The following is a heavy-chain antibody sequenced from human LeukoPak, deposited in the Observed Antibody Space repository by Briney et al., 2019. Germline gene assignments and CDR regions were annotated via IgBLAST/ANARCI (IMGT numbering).Heavy chain of an antibody. CDR1: GYTFTGYY. CDR2: VNPNSGDT. D-gene: IGHD1-1*01. V-gene: IGHV1-2*02. J-gene: IGHJ3*02. Sequence: ASVKVSCKASGYTFTGYYLHWVRQAPGQGLEWMGCVNPNSGDTNYAQKFQGRVTMTRDTSISTVYMELSSLRSEDTAVYYCARHTTGYNSPRDSFNIWGQGTMVTVSS. CDR3: ARHTTGYNSPRDSFNI.